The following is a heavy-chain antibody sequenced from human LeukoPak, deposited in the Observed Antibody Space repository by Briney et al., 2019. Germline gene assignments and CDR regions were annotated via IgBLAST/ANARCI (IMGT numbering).Heavy chain of an antibody. CDR3: AKGSSVLVGATPFDY. CDR2: IIPIFGTA. CDR1: GGTFSSYA. Sequence: GASVKVSCKASGGTFSSYAISWVRQAPGQGLEWMGGIIPIFGTANYAQKFQGRVTITADESTSTAYMELSSLRSEDTAVYYCAKGSSVLVGATPFDYWGQGTLVTVSS. V-gene: IGHV1-69*01. D-gene: IGHD1-26*01. J-gene: IGHJ4*02.